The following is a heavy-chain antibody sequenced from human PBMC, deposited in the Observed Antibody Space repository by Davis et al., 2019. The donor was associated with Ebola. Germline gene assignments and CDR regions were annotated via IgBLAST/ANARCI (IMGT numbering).Heavy chain of an antibody. Sequence: GESLKISCAASGFPFTTYTMNWVRQAPGKGLECVSSISSYSDYIYYADSVKGRFTASRDNAKNSLYLQMNRLRAEDTAVYYCARGFYDSSGYGMDVWGKGTTVTVSS. CDR2: ISSYSDYI. J-gene: IGHJ6*04. V-gene: IGHV3-21*04. CDR3: ARGFYDSSGYGMDV. CDR1: GFPFTTYT. D-gene: IGHD3-22*01.